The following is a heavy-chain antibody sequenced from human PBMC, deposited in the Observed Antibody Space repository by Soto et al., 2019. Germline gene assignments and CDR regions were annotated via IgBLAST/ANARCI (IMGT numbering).Heavy chain of an antibody. CDR3: AGGLLTHAFDI. V-gene: IGHV3-11*01. CDR2: ISSSGSTI. CDR1: GFTFSDYY. D-gene: IGHD2-15*01. Sequence: GGSLRLSCAASGFTFSDYYMSWIRQAPGKGLEWVSYISSSGSTIYYADSVKGRFTISRDNAKNSLHLQMNSLRAEDTAVYYCAGGLLTHAFDIWGQGTMVTVSS. J-gene: IGHJ3*02.